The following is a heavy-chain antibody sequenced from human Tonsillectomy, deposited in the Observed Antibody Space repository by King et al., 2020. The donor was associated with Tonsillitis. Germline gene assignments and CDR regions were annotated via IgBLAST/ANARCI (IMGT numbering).Heavy chain of an antibody. V-gene: IGHV5-51*01. CDR1: GYSFTRNW. Sequence: VQLVESGAEVKKPGESLKISCKGSGYSFTRNWIGWVRQMPGKGLEWMGIIYPGDSDTRYSPSFQGQVTISADKSISTAYLQWSSLKASDTAMYYCARLGTLVLGVIDYYYGMDVWGQGTTVTVSS. CDR2: IYPGDSDT. D-gene: IGHD3-10*01. J-gene: IGHJ6*02. CDR3: ARLGTLVLGVIDYYYGMDV.